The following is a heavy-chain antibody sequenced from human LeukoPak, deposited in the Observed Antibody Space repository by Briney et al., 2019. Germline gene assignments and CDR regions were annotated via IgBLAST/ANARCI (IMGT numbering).Heavy chain of an antibody. CDR3: ARGSNSGYSIDY. CDR2: IWYDGSXX. CDR1: GXXXXXYG. Sequence: RSLRLSCAVSGXXXXXYGMXXXXXXPGXGLEWVAVIWYDGSXXNXXDSVKGRFTISRDNSKNTLYLQMNSLRAEDTAVYFCARGSNSGYSIDYWGQGTLVTVSS. V-gene: IGHV3-33*01. J-gene: IGHJ4*02. D-gene: IGHD3-22*01.